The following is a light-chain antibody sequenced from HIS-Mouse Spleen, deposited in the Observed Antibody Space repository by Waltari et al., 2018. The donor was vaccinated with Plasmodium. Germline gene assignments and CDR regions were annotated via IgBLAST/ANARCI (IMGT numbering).Light chain of an antibody. CDR3: SSYAGSNNLV. CDR2: EVS. V-gene: IGLV2-8*01. CDR1: TSAVVGYTY. J-gene: IGLJ2*01. Sequence: QSALTQPPSASGSPGPSVTLSCTATTSAVVGYTYFSWYQQHPGKAPKLMIYEVSKRPSGVPDRFSGSKSGNTASLTVSGLQAEDEADYYCSSYAGSNNLVFGGGTKLTVL.